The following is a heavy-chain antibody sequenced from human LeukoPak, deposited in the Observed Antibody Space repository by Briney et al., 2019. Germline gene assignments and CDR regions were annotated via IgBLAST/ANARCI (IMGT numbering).Heavy chain of an antibody. Sequence: GASVKVSCKASGGTFIIYAISWVRQAPGQGLEWMGRIIPILGIANYAQKFQGRVTITADKSTSTAYMELSSLRSEDTAVYYCASLHMGGSYYYGSGPDYWGQGTLVTVSS. CDR2: IIPILGIA. J-gene: IGHJ4*02. CDR3: ASLHMGGSYYYGSGPDY. V-gene: IGHV1-69*10. CDR1: GGTFIIYA. D-gene: IGHD3-10*01.